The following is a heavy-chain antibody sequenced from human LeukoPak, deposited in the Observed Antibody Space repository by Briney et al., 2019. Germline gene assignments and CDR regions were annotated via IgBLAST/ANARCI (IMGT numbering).Heavy chain of an antibody. D-gene: IGHD3-16*02. CDR1: GGSISSYY. V-gene: IGHV4-59*12. CDR2: IYYSGST. Sequence: SETLSLTCTVSGGSISSYYWSWIRQPPGKGLEWIGYIYYSGSTNYNPSLKSRVTISVDTSKNQFSLKLSSVTAADTAVYYCARARVIPASFDDWGQGALVTVSS. CDR3: ARARVIPASFDD. J-gene: IGHJ4*02.